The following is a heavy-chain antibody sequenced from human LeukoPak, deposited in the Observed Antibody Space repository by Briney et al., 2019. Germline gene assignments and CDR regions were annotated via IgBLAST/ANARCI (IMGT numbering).Heavy chain of an antibody. V-gene: IGHV3-21*01. J-gene: IGHJ5*02. Sequence: GGSLRLSCAASGFTFSSYSMNWVRQAPGKGLEWVSSISSSSSYIYYADSVKGRFTISRDNSKNTLYLQMNSLRAEDTAVYYCATRLYLAAAGIFDPWGQGTLVTVSS. CDR2: ISSSSSYI. CDR1: GFTFSSYS. CDR3: ATRLYLAAAGIFDP. D-gene: IGHD6-13*01.